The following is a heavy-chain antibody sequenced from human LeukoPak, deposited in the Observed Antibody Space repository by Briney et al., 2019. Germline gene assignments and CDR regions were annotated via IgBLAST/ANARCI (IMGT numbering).Heavy chain of an antibody. CDR3: ARGGRDGYNFDAFDI. J-gene: IGHJ3*02. CDR1: GGSFSGYY. D-gene: IGHD5-24*01. Sequence: SETLSLTCAVYGGSFSGYYWSWIRQPPGKGLEWIGEINHSGSTNYNPSLKSRVTISVDTSKNQFSLKLSSATAADTAVYYCARGGRDGYNFDAFDIWGQGTMVTVSS. CDR2: INHSGST. V-gene: IGHV4-34*01.